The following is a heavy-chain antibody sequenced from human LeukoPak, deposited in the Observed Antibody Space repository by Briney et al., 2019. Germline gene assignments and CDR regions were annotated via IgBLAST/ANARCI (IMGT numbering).Heavy chain of an antibody. V-gene: IGHV3-23*01. CDR3: ATSSGRYCGGDCYFDY. CDR2: FCGSGEST. D-gene: IGHD2-21*02. J-gene: IGHJ4*02. CDR1: GFSFSSYA. Sequence: GGSLRLSCAASGFSFSSYAMSWVRPAPGEGVGWGSAFCGSGESTYYADSVKGRFTISRDNSKNTLYLQVNSLRADDTAVYYCATSSGRYCGGDCYFDYWGQGTLVTVSS.